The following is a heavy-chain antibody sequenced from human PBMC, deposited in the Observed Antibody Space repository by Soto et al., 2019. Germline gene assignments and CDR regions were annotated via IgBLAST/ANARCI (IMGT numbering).Heavy chain of an antibody. CDR2: INHSGST. D-gene: IGHD3-9*01. Sequence: SETLSLTCAVYGGSFSGYYWSWIRQPPGKGLEWIGEINHSGSTNYNPSLKSRVTISVDTSKNQFSLKLSSVTAADTAVYYCASSAEVRYFDWLSPTLDYWGQGALVTAPQ. V-gene: IGHV4-34*01. CDR3: ASSAEVRYFDWLSPTLDY. J-gene: IGHJ4*02. CDR1: GGSFSGYY.